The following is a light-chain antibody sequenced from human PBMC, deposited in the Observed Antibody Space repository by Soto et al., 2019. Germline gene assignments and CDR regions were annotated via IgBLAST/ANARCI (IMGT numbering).Light chain of an antibody. Sequence: DIQMTQSPSTLSASVGDRVTITCRASQSINSWLAWYQQKPGRAPKLLIYKASSLESGVPSRFSGTGSETEFTLTISSLQSDDFATYYCQQYNTYSGTLGQGTKVEIK. J-gene: IGKJ1*01. V-gene: IGKV1-5*03. CDR1: QSINSW. CDR2: KAS. CDR3: QQYNTYSGT.